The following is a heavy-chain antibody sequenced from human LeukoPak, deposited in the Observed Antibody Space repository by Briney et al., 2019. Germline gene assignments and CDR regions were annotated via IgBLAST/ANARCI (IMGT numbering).Heavy chain of an antibody. D-gene: IGHD1-1*01. J-gene: IGHJ4*02. CDR2: IGSIGTVT. CDR3: ARTAQFDY. Sequence: GGSLRLSCAASGFAFSRYNMNWVRQAPGKGLEWVSTIGSIGTVTYYADSLQGRFTISRDNSKNTLYLQMNSLRVEDTAVYFCARTAQFDYWGLGTLVTVSS. V-gene: IGHV3-23*01. CDR1: GFAFSRYN.